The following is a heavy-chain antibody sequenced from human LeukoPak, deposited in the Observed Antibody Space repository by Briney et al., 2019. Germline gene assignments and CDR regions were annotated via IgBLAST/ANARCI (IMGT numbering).Heavy chain of an antibody. CDR3: ARDGTAAGLYFDL. CDR1: GFSFSSYG. D-gene: IGHD6-13*01. J-gene: IGHJ4*01. V-gene: IGHV3-33*01. Sequence: PGRSLKLSCAASGFSFSSYGMHWVRQAPGKGLEWVAVVWYDGSNQYYADSVKGRFTISRDNPRNSLYLQMNSLRAEDTAIYYCARDGTAAGLYFDLWGQGALVTVSS. CDR2: VWYDGSNQ.